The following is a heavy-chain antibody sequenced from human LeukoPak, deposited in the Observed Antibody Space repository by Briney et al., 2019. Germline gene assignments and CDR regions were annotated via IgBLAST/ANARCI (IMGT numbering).Heavy chain of an antibody. V-gene: IGHV3-53*01. CDR1: GFTVSTYY. D-gene: IGHD2-2*01. CDR2: IYSGGST. Sequence: PGGSLSLSCAASGFTVSTYYMTWVRQAPGKGLECVSAIYSGGSTYYADSVKGRFTVSRDNSKNTLYLQMNSLRAEDTAMYYCARGLGYCTSTTCLLPFDYWGQGTLVTVSS. CDR3: ARGLGYCTSTTCLLPFDY. J-gene: IGHJ4*02.